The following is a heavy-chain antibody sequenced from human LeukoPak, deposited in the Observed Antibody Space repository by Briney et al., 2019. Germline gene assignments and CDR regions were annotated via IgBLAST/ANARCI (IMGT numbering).Heavy chain of an antibody. CDR1: GYSINSAYY. D-gene: IGHD3-22*01. CDR2: IYDSGST. Sequence: SETLSLTCTVSGYSINSAYYWGWIRQPPGKGLEWIGYIYDSGSTNYNPSLKSRVTISVDTSNNQFSLKLSSVTAADTAVYYCVCLTTADAFDIWGQGTMVTVSS. CDR3: VCLTTADAFDI. J-gene: IGHJ3*02. V-gene: IGHV4-59*01.